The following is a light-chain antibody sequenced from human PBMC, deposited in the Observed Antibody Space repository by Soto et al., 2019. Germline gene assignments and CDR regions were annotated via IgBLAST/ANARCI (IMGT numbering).Light chain of an antibody. CDR2: GAS. V-gene: IGKV1-16*02. CDR1: QGLDNY. CDR3: LQYESYPYT. Sequence: DIQMTQSPSSLSASVGDRVTIFCRASQGLDNYFAWFQQKPGKAPKCLIYGASSLQSGVPSKFSGSGFGTDFTLTINSLQPEDFAAYYCLQYESYPYTFGQGTTLEIK. J-gene: IGKJ2*01.